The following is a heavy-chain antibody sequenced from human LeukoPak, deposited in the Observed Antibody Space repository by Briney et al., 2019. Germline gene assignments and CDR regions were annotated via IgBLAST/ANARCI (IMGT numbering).Heavy chain of an antibody. J-gene: IGHJ4*02. Sequence: GSVKVSCKASGDTFTTYHMHWVRQAPGQRPEWMGIFKSSGGTPTYQKSQGRVTLTRDTSTSTVYMELRGLRSQGTAVYYCAREYSGSYTFDYWGQGTLVTVSS. CDR3: AREYSGSYTFDY. CDR2: FKSSGGTP. V-gene: IGHV1-46*04. CDR1: GDTFTTYH. D-gene: IGHD1-26*01.